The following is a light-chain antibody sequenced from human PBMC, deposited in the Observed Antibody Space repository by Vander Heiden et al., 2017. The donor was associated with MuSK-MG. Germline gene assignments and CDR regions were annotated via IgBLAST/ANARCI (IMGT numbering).Light chain of an antibody. V-gene: IGLV3-1*01. CDR2: QDS. Sequence: SYELTQPPSVSVSPGQTASITCSGDKLGDKYACWYQQKPGQSPVLVIYQDSKRPSGIPERFSGSNSGNTATLTISGTQAMDESYYYCQEWDSRNLVFGGGTKLTVL. CDR3: QEWDSRNLV. J-gene: IGLJ2*01. CDR1: KLGDKY.